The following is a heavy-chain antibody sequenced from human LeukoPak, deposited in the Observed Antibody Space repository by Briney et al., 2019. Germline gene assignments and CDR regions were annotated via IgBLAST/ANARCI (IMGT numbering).Heavy chain of an antibody. D-gene: IGHD3-10*01. V-gene: IGHV1-18*01. J-gene: IGHJ3*02. CDR2: ISAYNGNT. CDR3: ARDRRPSYYGSGSYYIGPEGAFDI. Sequence: GASVKVSCKASGYTFTSYGISWVRQAPGQGLGWMGWISAYNGNTNYAQKLQGRVTMTTDTSTSTAYMELRSLRSDDTAVYYCARDRRPSYYGSGSYYIGPEGAFDIWGQGTMVTVSS. CDR1: GYTFTSYG.